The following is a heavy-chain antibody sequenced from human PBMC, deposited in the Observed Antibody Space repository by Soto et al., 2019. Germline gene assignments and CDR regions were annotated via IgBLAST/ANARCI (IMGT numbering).Heavy chain of an antibody. CDR1: GYNLGAYY. D-gene: IGHD3-10*01. V-gene: IGHV1-2*02. J-gene: IGHJ6*02. Sequence: AAVKVSCQPSGYNLGAYYTYLVRQAPGRAREGVGVMYPIPGRTEPEVRLRDRVTMTQHTSINTAYLELRRRRSDDTAIHFRARGRGVAHQVYTPLGMDVWGQGTTVTVYS. CDR2: MYPIPGRT. CDR3: ARGRGVAHQVYTPLGMDV.